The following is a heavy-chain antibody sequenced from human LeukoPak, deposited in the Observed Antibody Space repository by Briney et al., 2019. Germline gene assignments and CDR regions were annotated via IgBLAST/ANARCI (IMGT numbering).Heavy chain of an antibody. CDR1: GYTFTSYY. J-gene: IGHJ4*02. D-gene: IGHD6-19*01. CDR2: INPSGGST. CDR3: ASGYSSGWAFDY. V-gene: IGHV1-46*01. Sequence: ASVKVSCKASGYTFTSYYMHWVRQAPGQGLEWMGIINPSGGSTSYAQKFQGRVTMTRDMSTSTVYMELSSLRSEDTAVYYCASGYSSGWAFDYWGQGTLVTVSS.